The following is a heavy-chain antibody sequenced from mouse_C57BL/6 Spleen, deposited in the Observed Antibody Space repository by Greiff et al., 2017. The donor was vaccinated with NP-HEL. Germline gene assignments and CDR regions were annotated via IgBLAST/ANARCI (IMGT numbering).Heavy chain of an antibody. CDR3: ARSGTGYAMDY. CDR2: IDPSASYT. V-gene: IGHV1-69*01. CDR1: GYTFTSYW. Sequence: QVQLQQPGAELVMPGASVKLSCKASGYTFTSYWMHWVKQRPGQGLEWIGEIDPSASYTNYNQKFKGKSTLTVDKSSSTAYMQLSSLTSEDSAVYYCARSGTGYAMDYWGQGTSVTVSS. D-gene: IGHD4-1*01. J-gene: IGHJ4*01.